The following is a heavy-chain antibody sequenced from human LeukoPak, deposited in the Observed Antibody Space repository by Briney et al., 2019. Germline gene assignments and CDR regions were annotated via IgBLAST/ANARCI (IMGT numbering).Heavy chain of an antibody. V-gene: IGHV1-2*02. J-gene: IGHJ4*02. CDR1: GYTFTGYY. CDR3: ARSNYLFTGYYPGVFDY. D-gene: IGHD3-9*01. CDR2: INPNSGGT. Sequence: GTSVKVSCKASGYTFTGYYMHWVRQAPGQGLEWIGLINPNSGGTNYAQKFQGRVTMTRDTSISTAYMELSRLRSDDTAVYYCARSNYLFTGYYPGVFDYWGQGTLVTVSS.